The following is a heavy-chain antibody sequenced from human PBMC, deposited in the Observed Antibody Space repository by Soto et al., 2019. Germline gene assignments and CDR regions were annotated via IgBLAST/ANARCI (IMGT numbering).Heavy chain of an antibody. J-gene: IGHJ4*02. CDR1: GFTFDDYG. CDR2: INWNGGST. D-gene: IGHD2-8*01. V-gene: IGHV3-20*04. Sequence: PRGSLRLSCAASGFTFDDYGMSWVRQAPGKGLEWVSGINWNGGSTGYVDSVKGRFTISRDNAKNSLYLQMNSLRAEDTALYYCATARLTDFYDYWGQGTLVTVSS. CDR3: ATARLTDFYDY.